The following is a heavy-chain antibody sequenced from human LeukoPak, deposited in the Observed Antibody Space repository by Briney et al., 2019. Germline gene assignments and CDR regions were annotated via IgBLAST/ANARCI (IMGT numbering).Heavy chain of an antibody. V-gene: IGHV3-9*01. CDR2: ISWNSGSI. CDR1: GFTFDVYA. CDR3: AKDSGNPGYYYGMDV. D-gene: IGHD1-14*01. Sequence: PGRSLRLSCAASGFTFDVYAMHWVRQAPGKGLEWVSGISWNSGSIGYADSVKGRFTISRDNAKNSLYLQMNSLRAEDTALYYCAKDSGNPGYYYGMDVWGQGTTVTVSS. J-gene: IGHJ6*02.